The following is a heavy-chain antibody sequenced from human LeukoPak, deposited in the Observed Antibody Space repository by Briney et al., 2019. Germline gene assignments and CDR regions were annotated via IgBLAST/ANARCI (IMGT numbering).Heavy chain of an antibody. D-gene: IGHD5/OR15-5a*01. CDR2: IYYSGGT. Sequence: SETLSPTCTVSGGSISSYYWSWIRQPPGKGLEWIGYIYYSGGTNYNPSLKSRVTISVDTSKNQFSLKLSSVSAADTAIYYCARDLRWNWFDPWGQGTLVTVSS. V-gene: IGHV4-59*01. J-gene: IGHJ5*02. CDR3: ARDLRWNWFDP. CDR1: GGSISSYY.